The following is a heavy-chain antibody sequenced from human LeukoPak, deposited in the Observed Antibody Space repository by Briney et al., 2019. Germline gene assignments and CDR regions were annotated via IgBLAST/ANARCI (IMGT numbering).Heavy chain of an antibody. D-gene: IGHD4-23*01. CDR1: GYTFTSYD. V-gene: IGHV1-8*01. J-gene: IGHJ4*02. CDR3: AKDGFLIRWGLPNYFDY. Sequence: GASVKVSCKASGYTFTSYDINWVRQATGQGLEWMGRMDPNSGNTGNAQNFQGRVTMTRDTSISTAYMELSSLRSEDTAVYYCAKDGFLIRWGLPNYFDYWGQGTQVTVSS. CDR2: MDPNSGNT.